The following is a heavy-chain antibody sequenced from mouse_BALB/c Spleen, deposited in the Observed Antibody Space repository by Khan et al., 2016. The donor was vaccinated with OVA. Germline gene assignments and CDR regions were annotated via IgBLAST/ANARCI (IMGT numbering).Heavy chain of an antibody. D-gene: IGHD2-14*01. V-gene: IGHV9-4*02. CDR2: INTHSGVP. CDR3: ARGRASDDRNDGGAMGY. Sequence: QIQLVQSGPELKKPGETVRISCKASGYTFTTAGIQWVQKMPGKGLKWIGWINTHSGVPKYAEDFKGRFAFSLEISVNTAYLQITNLKNEDTATYFCARGRASDDRNDGGAMGYWGQGDSVTVSS. J-gene: IGHJ4*01. CDR1: GYTFTTAG.